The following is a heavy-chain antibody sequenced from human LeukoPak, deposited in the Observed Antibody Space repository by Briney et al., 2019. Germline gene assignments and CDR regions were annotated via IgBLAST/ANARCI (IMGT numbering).Heavy chain of an antibody. CDR2: ISSSSSYI. Sequence: GGSLRLSCAASGFTFSSYAMSWVRQAPGKGLEWVSSISSSSSYIYYADSVKGRFTISRDNAKNSLYLQMNSLRAEDTAVYYCAKEPTYIWGSYRYTDYFNYWGQGTLVTVSS. D-gene: IGHD3-16*02. CDR3: AKEPTYIWGSYRYTDYFNY. J-gene: IGHJ4*02. CDR1: GFTFSSYA. V-gene: IGHV3-21*01.